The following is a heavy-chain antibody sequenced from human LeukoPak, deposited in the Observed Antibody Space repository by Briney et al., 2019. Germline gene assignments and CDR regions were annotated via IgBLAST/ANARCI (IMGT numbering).Heavy chain of an antibody. CDR3: ARSPPRVDAVRFDY. CDR2: IYYSGST. Sequence: SETLSLTCTVPCGSVSSSSYDWTWFRQPPGKGLEWIGYIYYSGSTNYNPSLKSRVTISVDTSKNQFSLKLSSVTAADTAVYYCARSPPRVDAVRFDYWGQGTLVTVSS. D-gene: IGHD1-1*01. V-gene: IGHV4-61*01. J-gene: IGHJ4*02. CDR1: CGSVSSSSYD.